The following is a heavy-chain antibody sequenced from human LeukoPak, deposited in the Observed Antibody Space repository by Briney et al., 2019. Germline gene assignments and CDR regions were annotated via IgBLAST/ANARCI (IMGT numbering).Heavy chain of an antibody. CDR1: GYTFTGYS. Sequence: GASVKVSCKASGYTFTGYSMHWVRQAPGQGLEWMGRINPNSGATNYAQKFQGRVTMTRDTSISTAYMELSRLRSDDTAGYYCARDKQLVRRPGPIDYWGQGTLVTVSS. CDR2: INPNSGAT. D-gene: IGHD6-6*01. V-gene: IGHV1-2*06. CDR3: ARDKQLVRRPGPIDY. J-gene: IGHJ4*02.